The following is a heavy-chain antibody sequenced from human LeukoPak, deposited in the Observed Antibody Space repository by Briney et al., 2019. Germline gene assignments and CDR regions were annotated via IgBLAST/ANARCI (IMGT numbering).Heavy chain of an antibody. D-gene: IGHD3-22*01. V-gene: IGHV3-66*01. CDR1: GFTVSSNY. Sequence: GGSLRLSCAASGFTVSSNYMSWVRQAPGKGLEWVSVIYSGGSTYYAASVKGRFTISRDNSKNTLYLQMNSLSAEDTAVYYCARDYDSSGYFDYWGQGTLVTVSS. CDR3: ARDYDSSGYFDY. CDR2: IYSGGST. J-gene: IGHJ4*02.